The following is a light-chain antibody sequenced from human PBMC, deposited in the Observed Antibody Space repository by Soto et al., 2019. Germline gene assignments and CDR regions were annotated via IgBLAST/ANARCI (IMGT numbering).Light chain of an antibody. J-gene: IGKJ5*01. CDR1: QSVSSY. Sequence: TQSPATLSVSPGERATLSFRASQSVSSYLAWYQQKPGQAPRLLIYDASNRATGIPARFSGSGSGTDFTLTISSLEPEDFAVYYCQQRSNWPPITFGQGTRLEIK. CDR2: DAS. CDR3: QQRSNWPPIT. V-gene: IGKV3-11*01.